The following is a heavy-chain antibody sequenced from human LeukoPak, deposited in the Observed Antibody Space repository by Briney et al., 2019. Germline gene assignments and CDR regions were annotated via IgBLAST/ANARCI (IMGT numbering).Heavy chain of an antibody. CDR2: IYSSGTT. V-gene: IGHV4-61*01. D-gene: IGHD6-13*01. CDR3: ARATSGSWSTLFDY. Sequence: SETLSLTCTVSGGSASSGIYYWSWIRQPPGKGLEWIAYIYSSGTTNYNPSLKSRVTISVDTSKNQFSLKLTSVTAADTALYYCARATSGSWSTLFDYWGQGTLVTVSS. CDR1: GGSASSGIYY. J-gene: IGHJ4*02.